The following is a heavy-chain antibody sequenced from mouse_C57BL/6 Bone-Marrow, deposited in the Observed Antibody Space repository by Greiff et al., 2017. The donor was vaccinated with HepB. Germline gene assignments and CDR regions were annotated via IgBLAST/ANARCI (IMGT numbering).Heavy chain of an antibody. Sequence: EVMLVESGGGLVKPGGSLKLSCAASGFTFSDYGMHWVRQAPEKGLEWVAYISSGSSTIYYADTVKGRFTIARDNAKNTLFLQMTSLRSEDTAMYYCARGRLPPYAMDYWGQGTSVTVSS. CDR2: ISSGSSTI. CDR1: GFTFSDYG. V-gene: IGHV5-17*01. J-gene: IGHJ4*01. CDR3: ARGRLPPYAMDY. D-gene: IGHD2-2*01.